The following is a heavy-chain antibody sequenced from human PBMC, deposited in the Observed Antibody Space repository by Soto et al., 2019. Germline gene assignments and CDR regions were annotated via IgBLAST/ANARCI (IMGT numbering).Heavy chain of an antibody. CDR2: ISAYNGNT. CDR1: GYTFTSYG. D-gene: IGHD2-15*01. V-gene: IGHV1-18*01. J-gene: IGHJ4*02. Sequence: QVQLVQSGAEVKKPGASVKVSCKASGYTFTSYGISWVRQAPGQGLEWMGWISAYNGNTNYAQKLQGRVTMSTDTSTSTAYMELRSLRSDDTAVYYCAREPRIVVVVAATLFDYWGQGTLVTVSS. CDR3: AREPRIVVVVAATLFDY.